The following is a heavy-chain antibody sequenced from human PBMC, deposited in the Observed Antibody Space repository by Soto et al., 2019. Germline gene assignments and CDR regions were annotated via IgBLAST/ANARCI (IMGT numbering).Heavy chain of an antibody. D-gene: IGHD3-22*01. CDR2: INPSDGNR. J-gene: IGHJ4*02. Sequence: ASVRVSCRASGNSFIFYGINWVRQAPGQGLEWMGWINPSDGNRNFAQKFEDRVTMTTATSTNTVFLELRSLKSDDTAIYYCERDRLRGYDSSGFYSWGQGTMVTVSS. CDR3: ERDRLRGYDSSGFYS. CDR1: GNSFIFYG. V-gene: IGHV1-18*01.